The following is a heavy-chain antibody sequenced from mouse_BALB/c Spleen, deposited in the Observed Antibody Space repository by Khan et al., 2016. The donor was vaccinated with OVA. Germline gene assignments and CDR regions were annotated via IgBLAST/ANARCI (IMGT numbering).Heavy chain of an antibody. V-gene: IGHV1-7*01. CDR2: INPSTSYI. D-gene: IGHD3-2*02. J-gene: IGHJ3*01. CDR3: ARAGYCSLAY. Sequence: VELVESGAELAKPGASVKMSCKVSGYIFTSYWMNWVKQRPGPGLEWIGYINPSTSYIEYNQKFKDKATLTADKSSSTAYMRLSSLTSEDSAVYFCARAGYCSLAYWGQGTLVTVSA. CDR1: GYIFTSYW.